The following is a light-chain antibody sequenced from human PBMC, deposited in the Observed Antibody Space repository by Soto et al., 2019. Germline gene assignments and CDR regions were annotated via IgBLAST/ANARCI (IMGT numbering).Light chain of an antibody. CDR2: EVS. CDR3: CSYAGSSTLV. CDR1: SSDVGSYNL. J-gene: IGLJ2*01. Sequence: QSVLTQPASVSGSPGQSITISCTGTSSDVGSYNLVSWYQQHPGKAPELMIYEVSKRPSGVSNRFSGSKSGNTASLTISGLQVEDEADYYCCSYAGSSTLVFGGGTKVTVL. V-gene: IGLV2-23*02.